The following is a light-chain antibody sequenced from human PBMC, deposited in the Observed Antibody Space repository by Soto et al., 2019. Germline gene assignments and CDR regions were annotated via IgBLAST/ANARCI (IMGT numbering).Light chain of an antibody. CDR2: NAW. V-gene: IGKV3-11*01. J-gene: IGKJ4*01. Sequence: EIVLTQSPTTLSLSPGERATLSCRASHNVNNWLAWYQQKPGQAPRLLIYNAWSRATGIPARLSGSGSGTDFTLTISSLEPEDSAVYYCQHRNDWPLTFGGGTKVEIK. CDR1: HNVNNW. CDR3: QHRNDWPLT.